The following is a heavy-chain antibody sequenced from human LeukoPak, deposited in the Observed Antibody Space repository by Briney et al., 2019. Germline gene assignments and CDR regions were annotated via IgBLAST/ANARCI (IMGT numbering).Heavy chain of an antibody. CDR1: GYSISSGYY. J-gene: IGHJ4*02. D-gene: IGHD3-16*01. V-gene: IGHV4-38-2*02. Sequence: PSETLSLTCTVSGYSISSGYYWGWIRQPPGKGLEWIGSIYHSGSTYYNPSLKSRVTISVDTSKNQFSLKLSSVTAADTGVYYCARDRGEGTDYWGQGTLVTVSS. CDR3: ARDRGEGTDY. CDR2: IYHSGST.